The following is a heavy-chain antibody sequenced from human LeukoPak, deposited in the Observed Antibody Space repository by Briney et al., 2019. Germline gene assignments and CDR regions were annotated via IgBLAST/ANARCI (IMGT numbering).Heavy chain of an antibody. Sequence: SGTLSLTCAVSGGSTTSSHWWSWARQPPGKGLEWIGEIYHGGTTNYNPSLRSRVTMSVDKSKNQFYLKVSSVTAADTAVYYCATYLYGGDYGSYYFDYWGQGTLVTVSP. CDR2: IYHGGTT. D-gene: IGHD4-23*01. CDR3: ATYLYGGDYGSYYFDY. CDR1: GGSTTSSHW. V-gene: IGHV4-4*02. J-gene: IGHJ4*02.